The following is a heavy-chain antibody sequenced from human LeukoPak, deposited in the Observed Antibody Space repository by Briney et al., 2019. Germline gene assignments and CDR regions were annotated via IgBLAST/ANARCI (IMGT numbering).Heavy chain of an antibody. CDR2: IKQDGSEK. J-gene: IGHJ5*02. Sequence: GGSLRLSCAASGFTFSSYWMNWVRQAPGKGLEWVANIKQDGSEKYYVDSVKGRFTISRDNAKNSLYLQMNSLRAEDTAVYYCARDDCSSISCYHNWFDPWGQGTLVTVSS. V-gene: IGHV3-7*01. CDR1: GFTFSSYW. D-gene: IGHD2-2*01. CDR3: ARDDCSSISCYHNWFDP.